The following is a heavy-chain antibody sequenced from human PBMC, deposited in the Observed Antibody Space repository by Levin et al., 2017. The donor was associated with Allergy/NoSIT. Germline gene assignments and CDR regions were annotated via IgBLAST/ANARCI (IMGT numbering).Heavy chain of an antibody. D-gene: IGHD3-9*01. Sequence: LSLTCAASGFTFSSYSMNWVRQAPGKGLEWVSYISSSSSTIYYADSVKGRFTISRDNAKNSLYLQMNSLRAEDTAVYYCARGPDYDILTGYRWYFDLWGRGTLVTVSS. CDR3: ARGPDYDILTGYRWYFDL. J-gene: IGHJ2*01. CDR2: ISSSSSTI. V-gene: IGHV3-48*01. CDR1: GFTFSSYS.